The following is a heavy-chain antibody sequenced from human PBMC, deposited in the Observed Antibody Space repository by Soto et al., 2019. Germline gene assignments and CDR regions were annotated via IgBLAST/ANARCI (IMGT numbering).Heavy chain of an antibody. CDR3: ARDYDFWSGHSGTNYYYGMDV. Sequence: SETLSLTCTVSGVSISSGGYYWSWIRQHPGKGLEWIGYIYYSGSTYYNPSLKSRVTISVDTSKNQFSLKLSSVTAADTAVYYCARDYDFWSGHSGTNYYYGMDVWGQGTTVTVSS. CDR1: GVSISSGGYY. J-gene: IGHJ6*02. D-gene: IGHD3-3*01. CDR2: IYYSGST. V-gene: IGHV4-31*03.